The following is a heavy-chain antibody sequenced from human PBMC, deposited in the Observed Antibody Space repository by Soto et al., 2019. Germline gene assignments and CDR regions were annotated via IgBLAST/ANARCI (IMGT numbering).Heavy chain of an antibody. CDR3: TIVRVADSALDH. J-gene: IGHJ4*02. CDR2: MSYDGSDT. Sequence: GGSLRLSCVGSGFIFSNNGMHWVRQTPGKGLEWVAFMSYDGSDTFYADSVKGRFTISRDNSKNTLFLHMSNLRAEDAAMYYRTIVRVADSALDHWGQGTLVTVSS. D-gene: IGHD3-10*02. V-gene: IGHV3-30*02. CDR1: GFIFSNNG.